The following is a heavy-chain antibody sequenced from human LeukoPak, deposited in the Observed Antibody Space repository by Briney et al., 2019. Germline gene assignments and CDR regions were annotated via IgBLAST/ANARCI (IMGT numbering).Heavy chain of an antibody. CDR2: IYYSGST. Sequence: PSETLSLTCTVSGGSISSYYWSWIRQPPGKGLEWIGYIYYSGSTNYNPSLKSRVTISVDTSKNQFSLKLSSVTAADTAVYYCARHSARYCSGGSCYSMPHDAFDIWGQGTMVTVSS. V-gene: IGHV4-59*08. CDR3: ARHSARYCSGGSCYSMPHDAFDI. J-gene: IGHJ3*02. D-gene: IGHD2-15*01. CDR1: GGSISSYY.